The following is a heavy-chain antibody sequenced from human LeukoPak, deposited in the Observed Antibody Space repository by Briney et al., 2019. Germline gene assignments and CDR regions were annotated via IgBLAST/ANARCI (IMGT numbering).Heavy chain of an antibody. J-gene: IGHJ3*02. D-gene: IGHD3-16*02. V-gene: IGHV3-30*18. CDR1: GFTFSSYG. CDR3: AKDHMITFGGDIVGDAFDI. Sequence: PGGSLRLSCAASGFTFSSYGMHWVRQAPGKGLEWVAVISYDGSNKYYADSVKGRFTISRDNSKNTLYLQMNSLRAEDTAVYYCAKDHMITFGGDIVGDAFDIWGQGTMVTVSS. CDR2: ISYDGSNK.